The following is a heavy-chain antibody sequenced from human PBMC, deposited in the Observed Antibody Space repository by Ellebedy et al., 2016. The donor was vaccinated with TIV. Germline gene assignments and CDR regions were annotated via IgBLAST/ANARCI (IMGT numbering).Heavy chain of an antibody. CDR3: ARVIRGSSGMDV. CDR2: INPDSGVT. V-gene: IGHV1-2*02. Sequence: ALVKVSCKASGYTFTAYYMHWVRQAPGQGLEWMGWINPDSGVTNFAQKFQGRVTMTRDTSVNTAYMELSRLESDDTAVYYCARVIRGSSGMDVWGQGTTVTVS. J-gene: IGHJ6*02. D-gene: IGHD6-13*01. CDR1: GYTFTAYY.